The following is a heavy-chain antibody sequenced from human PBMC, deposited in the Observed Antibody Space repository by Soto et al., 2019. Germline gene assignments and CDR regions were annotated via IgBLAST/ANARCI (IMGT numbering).Heavy chain of an antibody. Sequence: PSETLALTCTVSGGSISSYYWSWIRQPPGKGLEWIGYIYYSGSTNYNPSLKGRVTISVDTSKNQFSLKLSSVTAADTAVYYCARWLGWDYFDYWGQGTLVTVSS. D-gene: IGHD3-16*01. CDR3: ARWLGWDYFDY. CDR2: IYYSGST. V-gene: IGHV4-59*01. J-gene: IGHJ4*02. CDR1: GGSISSYY.